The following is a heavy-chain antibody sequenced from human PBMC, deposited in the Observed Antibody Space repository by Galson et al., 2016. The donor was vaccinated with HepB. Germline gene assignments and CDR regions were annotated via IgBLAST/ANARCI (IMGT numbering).Heavy chain of an antibody. CDR2: ITGGGIST. CDR3: VKDLRT. D-gene: IGHD1-1*01. J-gene: IGHJ4*02. V-gene: IGHV3-23*01. Sequence: SLRLSCAASGFSFGAYAMSWVRQAPGKGLEWVSAITGGGISTYYLDSVKGRFVIARDNSKTSLFLQMNNLRAEDTATYYCVKDLRTWGQGTLVTVSS. CDR1: GFSFGAYA.